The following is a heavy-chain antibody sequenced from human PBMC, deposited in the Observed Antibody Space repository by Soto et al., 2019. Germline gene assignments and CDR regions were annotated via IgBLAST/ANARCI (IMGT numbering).Heavy chain of an antibody. V-gene: IGHV3-48*02. Sequence: GGSLRLSCAASGFTFSSYSMNWVRQAPGKGLEWVSYISSSSSTIYYTDSVKGRFTISRDNAKNSLYLQMNSLRDEDTAVYYCAINYYDSSGYWAYWGQGTLVTVSS. J-gene: IGHJ4*02. D-gene: IGHD3-22*01. CDR3: AINYYDSSGYWAY. CDR2: ISSSSSTI. CDR1: GFTFSSYS.